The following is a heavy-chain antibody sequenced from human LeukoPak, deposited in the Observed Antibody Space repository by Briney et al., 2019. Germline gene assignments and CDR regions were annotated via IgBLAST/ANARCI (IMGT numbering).Heavy chain of an antibody. Sequence: GESLKISCKGSGYSFTSYWIGWVRQMPGKGLEWMGIIYPVDSDIRYSPSFQGQGTISAHKSISTAYLQWSSLKASDTAMYYCARVTYYYDSSGSLYYYYMDVWGKGTTVTVSS. CDR1: GYSFTSYW. D-gene: IGHD3-22*01. CDR2: IYPVDSDI. J-gene: IGHJ6*03. CDR3: ARVTYYYDSSGSLYYYYMDV. V-gene: IGHV5-51*01.